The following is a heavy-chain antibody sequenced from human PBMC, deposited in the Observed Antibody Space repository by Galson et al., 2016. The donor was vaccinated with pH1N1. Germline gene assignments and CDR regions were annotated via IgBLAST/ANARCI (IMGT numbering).Heavy chain of an antibody. Sequence: SVKVSCKASSYTFTSNGISWVRQAPGQGLEWMGWINVDTGNTVHAQKLQDRVTMTTDTSTKTAYMELRSLKSDDTAVYYCARAGNCDGDRCYGNGLDVWGQGTTVTVSS. D-gene: IGHD2-21*01. V-gene: IGHV1-18*01. J-gene: IGHJ6*02. CDR3: ARAGNCDGDRCYGNGLDV. CDR2: INVDTGNT. CDR1: SYTFTSNG.